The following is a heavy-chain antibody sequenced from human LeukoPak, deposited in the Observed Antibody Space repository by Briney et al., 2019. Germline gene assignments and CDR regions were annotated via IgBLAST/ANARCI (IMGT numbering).Heavy chain of an antibody. D-gene: IGHD3-22*01. CDR1: GYTFTSYY. Sequence: ASVKVSCKASGYTFTSYYMHWVRQAPGQGLEWMGIINPSGGSTSYVQKFQGRVTMTRDTSTSTVYMELSSLRSEDTAVYYCARLAPSHYYDSSGYYSTSRDYWGQGTLVTASS. J-gene: IGHJ4*02. CDR2: INPSGGST. V-gene: IGHV1-46*01. CDR3: ARLAPSHYYDSSGYYSTSRDY.